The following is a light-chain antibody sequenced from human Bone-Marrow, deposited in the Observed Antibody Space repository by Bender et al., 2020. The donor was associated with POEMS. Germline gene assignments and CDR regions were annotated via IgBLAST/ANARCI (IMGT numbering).Light chain of an antibody. CDR3: AAWEDSLTTYYV. CDR1: NSNTGSGH. CDR2: GDH. J-gene: IGLJ1*01. V-gene: IGLV1-47*02. Sequence: QSLLTQPPSTSGAPGQTVTISCSGSNSNTGSGHVYWYQQFPGTAPKLLIYGDHQRSSGVSHRFSGSKSGTSAMLAISDLRSEDEADYYCAAWEDSLTTYYVFGTGTKVTVL.